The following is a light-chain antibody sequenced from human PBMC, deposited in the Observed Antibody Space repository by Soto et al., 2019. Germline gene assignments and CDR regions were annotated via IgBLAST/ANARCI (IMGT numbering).Light chain of an antibody. J-gene: IGKJ4*01. CDR3: QQLNSYPLT. V-gene: IGKV3-15*01. Sequence: EIVMTQSPATLSVSPGERATLSCRASQGVSSNLAWYRQKPGQAPRLLIYGASTRATGIPARFSGSGSGTEFTLTISSLQPEDFATYYCQQLNSYPLTFGGGTKVDNK. CDR2: GAS. CDR1: QGVSSN.